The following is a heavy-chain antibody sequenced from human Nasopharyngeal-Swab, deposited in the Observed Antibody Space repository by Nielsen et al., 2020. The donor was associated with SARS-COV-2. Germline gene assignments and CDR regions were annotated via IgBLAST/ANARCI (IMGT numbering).Heavy chain of an antibody. V-gene: IGHV3-33*01. D-gene: IGHD3-22*01. CDR1: GFTFSGYG. Sequence: GGSLRLSCAASGFTFSGYGMHWVRQAPGKGLEWVAVIWYDGSNKYYADSVKGRFTISRDNSKNTLYLQMNSLRAEDTAVYYCARDSPGTDSSGYDDAFDIWGQGTMVTVSS. CDR3: ARDSPGTDSSGYDDAFDI. J-gene: IGHJ3*02. CDR2: IWYDGSNK.